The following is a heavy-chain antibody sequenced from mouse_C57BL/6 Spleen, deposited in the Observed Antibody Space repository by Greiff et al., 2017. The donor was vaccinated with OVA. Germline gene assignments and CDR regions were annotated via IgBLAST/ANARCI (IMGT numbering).Heavy chain of an antibody. CDR3: TRDGYLPFAY. J-gene: IGHJ3*01. CDR1: GFTFSSYA. D-gene: IGHD2-3*01. V-gene: IGHV5-9-1*02. CDR2: ISSGGDYI. Sequence: EVQVVESGEGLVKPGGSLKLSCAASGFTFSSYAMSWVRQTPEKRLEWVAYISSGGDYIYYADTVKGRFTISRDNARNTLYLQMSSLKSEDTAMYYCTRDGYLPFAYWGQGTLVTVSA.